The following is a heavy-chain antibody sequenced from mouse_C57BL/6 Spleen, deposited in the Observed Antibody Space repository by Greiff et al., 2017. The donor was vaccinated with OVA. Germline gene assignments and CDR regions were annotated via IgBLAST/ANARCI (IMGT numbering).Heavy chain of an antibody. Sequence: QVQLQQSGPELVKPGASVKISCKASGYAFSSSWMNWVKQRPGKGLEWIGRIYPGDGDTNYNGKFKGKATLTADKSSSTAYMQLSSLTSEDSAVYFCARGRGLYAMDYWGQGTSVTVSS. V-gene: IGHV1-82*01. J-gene: IGHJ4*01. CDR1: GYAFSSSW. CDR3: ARGRGLYAMDY. CDR2: IYPGDGDT.